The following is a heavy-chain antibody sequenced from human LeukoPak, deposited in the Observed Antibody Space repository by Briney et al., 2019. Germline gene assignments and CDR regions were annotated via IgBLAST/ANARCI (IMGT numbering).Heavy chain of an antibody. CDR3: ARSLWRELLIGDY. D-gene: IGHD1-26*01. CDR1: GYTFTGYY. V-gene: IGHV1-2*02. J-gene: IGHJ4*02. CDR2: INPNSGGT. Sequence: SVKVSCKASGYTFTGYYMHWVRQAPGQGLEWMGWINPNSGGTNYAQKFQGRVTMTRDTSISAAYMELSRLRSDDTAVYYCARSLWRELLIGDYWGQGTLVTVSS.